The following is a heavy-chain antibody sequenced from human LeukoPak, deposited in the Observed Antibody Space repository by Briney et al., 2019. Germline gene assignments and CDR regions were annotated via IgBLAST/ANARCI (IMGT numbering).Heavy chain of an antibody. Sequence: GGSLRLSCAASGFTFSSYAMSWVRQAPGKGLEWVSAISGSGGSTYYADSVKGRFTISRDNSKNSLYLQLNSLRAEDTAVYYCTRISVVSTFRSPKYYFDYWGQGTLVTVSS. D-gene: IGHD2/OR15-2a*01. CDR1: GFTFSSYA. J-gene: IGHJ4*02. CDR2: ISGSGGST. V-gene: IGHV3-23*01. CDR3: TRISVVSTFRSPKYYFDY.